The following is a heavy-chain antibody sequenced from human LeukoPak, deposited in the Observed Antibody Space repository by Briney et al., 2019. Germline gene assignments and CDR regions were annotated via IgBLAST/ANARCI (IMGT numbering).Heavy chain of an antibody. Sequence: PGVSLRLSCAASGFTFSSYGMHWVRQAPGKGLEWVALIWSDDRNKYYADSVKGQFTISRDNSKNRLYLQMNSLRAEDTAVYYCARDYGGDAGLDSWGQGTLVTVSS. CDR2: IWSDDRNK. V-gene: IGHV3-33*01. CDR3: ARDYGGDAGLDS. D-gene: IGHD4-23*01. CDR1: GFTFSSYG. J-gene: IGHJ4*02.